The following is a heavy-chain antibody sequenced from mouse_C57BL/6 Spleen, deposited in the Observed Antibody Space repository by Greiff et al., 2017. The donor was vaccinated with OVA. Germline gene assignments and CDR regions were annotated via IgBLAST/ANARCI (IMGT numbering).Heavy chain of an antibody. D-gene: IGHD1-1*01. Sequence: EVQGVESGGGLVQPGGSLSLSCAASGFTFTDYYMSWVRQPPGKALEWLGFIRNKANGYTTEYSASVKGRFTISRDNSQSILYLQMNALRAEDSATYYCASSNYYGSSWFAYWGQGTLVTVSA. CDR2: IRNKANGYTT. CDR3: ASSNYYGSSWFAY. CDR1: GFTFTDYY. J-gene: IGHJ3*01. V-gene: IGHV7-3*01.